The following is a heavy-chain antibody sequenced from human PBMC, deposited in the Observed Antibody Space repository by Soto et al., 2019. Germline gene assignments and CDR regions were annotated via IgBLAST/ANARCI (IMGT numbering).Heavy chain of an antibody. Sequence: SETLSLTCTVSGGSISSGDYYWSWIRQPPGKGLEWIGYIYYSGSTYYNPSLKSRVTISVDTSKNQFSLKLSSVTAADTAVYYCARGRWDFSIEAAIGAFDIWGQGTMVTVSS. CDR1: GGSISSGDYY. V-gene: IGHV4-30-4*01. CDR2: IYYSGST. J-gene: IGHJ3*02. D-gene: IGHD6-13*01. CDR3: ARGRWDFSIEAAIGAFDI.